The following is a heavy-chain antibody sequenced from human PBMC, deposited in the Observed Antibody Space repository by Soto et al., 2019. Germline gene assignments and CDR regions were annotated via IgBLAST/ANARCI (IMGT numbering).Heavy chain of an antibody. Sequence: GGSLRLSCAASGFTFSSYAMHWVRQAPGKGLEWVAVISYDGSNKYYADSVKGRFTISRDNSKNTLYLQMNSLRAEDTAVYYCARDFVVRGVIRNYYYGMDVWGQGTTVTVSS. CDR3: ARDFVVRGVIRNYYYGMDV. D-gene: IGHD3-10*01. CDR2: ISYDGSNK. CDR1: GFTFSSYA. V-gene: IGHV3-30-3*01. J-gene: IGHJ6*02.